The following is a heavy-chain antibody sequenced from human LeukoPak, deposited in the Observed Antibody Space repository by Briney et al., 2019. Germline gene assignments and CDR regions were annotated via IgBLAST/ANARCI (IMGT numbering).Heavy chain of an antibody. CDR2: ICSGGSI. Sequence: GGSLRLSCAASGFTVSNSFMSWVRQALGKGLEWVSVICSGGSIYYADSVKSRFTISRDKSKNPLYLQMGSVRAADTAVYFCARFDDVVARKSDLGGQGTMVTVSS. D-gene: IGHD2-21*01. CDR3: ARFDDVVARKSDL. V-gene: IGHV3-53*01. J-gene: IGHJ3*01. CDR1: GFTVSNSF.